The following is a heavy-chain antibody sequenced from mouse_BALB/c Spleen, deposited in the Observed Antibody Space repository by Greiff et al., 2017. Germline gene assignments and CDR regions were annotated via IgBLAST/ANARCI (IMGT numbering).Heavy chain of an antibody. CDR3: ARKDYRYDGAMDY. Sequence: DVKLQESGPSLVKPSQTLSLTCSVTGDSITSGYWNWIRKFPGNKLEYMGYISYSGSTYYNPSLKSRISITRDTSKNQYYLQLNSVTTEDTATYYCARKDYRYDGAMDYWGQGTSVTVSS. V-gene: IGHV3-8*02. D-gene: IGHD2-14*01. CDR1: GDSITSGY. CDR2: ISYSGST. J-gene: IGHJ4*01.